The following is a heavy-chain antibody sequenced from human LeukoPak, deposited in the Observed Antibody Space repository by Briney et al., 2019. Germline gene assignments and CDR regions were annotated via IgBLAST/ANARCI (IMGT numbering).Heavy chain of an antibody. J-gene: IGHJ4*02. CDR3: ANLGNYDSSGYYRGSVDY. D-gene: IGHD3-22*01. V-gene: IGHV3-NL1*01. Sequence: AGGSLRLSSAASGFTFSSYGMHWVRQAPGKGLEWVSVIYSGGSTYYADSVKGRFTISRDNSKSTLYLQMNSLRAEDTAVYYCANLGNYDSSGYYRGSVDYWGQGTLVTVSS. CDR2: IYSGGST. CDR1: GFTFSSYG.